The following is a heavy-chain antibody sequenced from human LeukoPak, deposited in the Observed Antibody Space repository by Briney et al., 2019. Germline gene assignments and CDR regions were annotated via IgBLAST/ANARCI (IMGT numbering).Heavy chain of an antibody. D-gene: IGHD2-21*02. Sequence: GSSLRLSCAASGFPFSGSGMHWVRQAPGKGLEWVAVIWYDGSNQYYADSVKGRFTISRDNSKNTVDLQMNSLRAEDTAVYFCAKDKDTPATAQPQRGYFESWGQGILVTASS. CDR1: GFPFSGSG. CDR2: IWYDGSNQ. V-gene: IGHV3-33*06. J-gene: IGHJ4*02. CDR3: AKDKDTPATAQPQRGYFES.